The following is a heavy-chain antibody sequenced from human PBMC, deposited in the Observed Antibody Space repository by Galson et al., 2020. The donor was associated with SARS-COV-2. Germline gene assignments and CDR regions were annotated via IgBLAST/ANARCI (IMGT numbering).Heavy chain of an antibody. D-gene: IGHD5-12*01. CDR3: AKSRGYSGNYNWIDP. CDR2: ISGGGST. V-gene: IGHV3-23*01. Sequence: GESLKISCAASGFSFSTYAMSWVRQAPGKGLEWVSAISGGGSTYYADSVKGRFTISRDNSRNTLYLQISTLRVEDTAVYYCAKSRGYSGNYNWIDPWGQGTLVTVSS. J-gene: IGHJ5*02. CDR1: GFSFSTYA.